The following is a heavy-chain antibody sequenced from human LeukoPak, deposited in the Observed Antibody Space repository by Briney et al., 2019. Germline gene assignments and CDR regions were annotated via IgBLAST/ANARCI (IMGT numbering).Heavy chain of an antibody. J-gene: IGHJ5*02. Sequence: GESLKISCKDSGYSFTSYWIAWVRQMPGKGLEWMGIIYSDGSDVRYSPSFQGQVTMSADKSITTAYLQWRSLKASDTAIYYCARLEPGASWFDPWGQGTLVTVSS. CDR1: GYSFTSYW. D-gene: IGHD2-2*01. V-gene: IGHV5-51*01. CDR2: IYSDGSDV. CDR3: ARLEPGASWFDP.